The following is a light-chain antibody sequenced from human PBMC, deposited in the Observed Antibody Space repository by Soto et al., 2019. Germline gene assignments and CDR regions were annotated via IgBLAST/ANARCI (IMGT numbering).Light chain of an antibody. CDR3: QSYDSSLSDVV. CDR1: SSNIGAGYD. J-gene: IGLJ2*01. CDR2: GNS. Sequence: QSVLTQPPSVSGAPGQRVTISCTGSSSNIGAGYDVHWYQQLPGTAPKLLIYGNSNRPSGVPDRFSGSKSGTSASLAITGLQAEDEADYDCQSYDSSLSDVVFGRGTKLTVL. V-gene: IGLV1-40*01.